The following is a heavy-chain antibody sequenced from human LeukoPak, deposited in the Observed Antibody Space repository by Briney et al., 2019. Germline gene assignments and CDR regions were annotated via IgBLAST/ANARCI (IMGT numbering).Heavy chain of an antibody. CDR1: GFTFSSYA. Sequence: PGGSLRLSCAASGFTFSSYAMHWVRQAPGKGLEWVAVISYDGSNKYYADSVKGRFTISRDNSKNTLYLQMNSLRAEDTAVYYCARGGDCGGDCADYYFVYWGQGTLVTVSS. CDR2: ISYDGSNK. D-gene: IGHD2-21*02. V-gene: IGHV3-30-3*01. CDR3: ARGGDCGGDCADYYFVY. J-gene: IGHJ4*02.